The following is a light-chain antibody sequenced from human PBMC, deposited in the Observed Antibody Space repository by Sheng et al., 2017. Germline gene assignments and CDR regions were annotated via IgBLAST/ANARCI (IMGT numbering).Light chain of an antibody. CDR2: GAS. V-gene: IGKV3-15*01. Sequence: EIVMTQSPATLSVSPGARATLSCRASQSVSSNLAWYQQKPGQAPRLLIYGASTRVTGFPARFGGSGSGTQFTLTISSLQSEDFALYYCQQYNEWPVAFGQGTKVEIE. J-gene: IGKJ1*01. CDR3: QQYNEWPVA. CDR1: QSVSSN.